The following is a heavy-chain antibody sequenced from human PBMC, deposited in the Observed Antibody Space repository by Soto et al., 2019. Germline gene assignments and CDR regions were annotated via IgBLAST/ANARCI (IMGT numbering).Heavy chain of an antibody. Sequence: SVKVSCKASGYTFTGYYMHWVREAPVQGLEWMGWINPNSGGTNYAQKFQGWVTMTRDTSISTAYMELSRLRSDDTAVYYCTRSYCSGNSCYSNDAFDIWGQGTMVTVSS. J-gene: IGHJ3*02. CDR3: TRSYCSGNSCYSNDAFDI. D-gene: IGHD2-15*01. CDR1: GYTFTGYY. V-gene: IGHV1-2*04. CDR2: INPNSGGT.